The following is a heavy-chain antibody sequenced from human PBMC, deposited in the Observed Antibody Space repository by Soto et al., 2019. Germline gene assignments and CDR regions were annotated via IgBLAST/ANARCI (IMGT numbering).Heavy chain of an antibody. CDR3: AKGAVTTSLYYFDY. Sequence: HPGGSLRLSCAASGFTFSTYGVHWVRQAPGKGLEWVAVISSDGSEKYYAGSVKGRVSISRDNSKSTLYLQMDSLRAEDTAVYYCAKGAVTTSLYYFDYWGQGTLVTVSS. J-gene: IGHJ4*02. V-gene: IGHV3-30*18. CDR1: GFTFSTYG. CDR2: ISSDGSEK. D-gene: IGHD4-17*01.